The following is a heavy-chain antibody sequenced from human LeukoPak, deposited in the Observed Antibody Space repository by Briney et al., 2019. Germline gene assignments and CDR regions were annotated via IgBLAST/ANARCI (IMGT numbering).Heavy chain of an antibody. CDR3: AKDYFGSIEY. J-gene: IGHJ4*02. V-gene: IGHV3-74*01. D-gene: IGHD1-26*01. CDR1: GFPFSVSW. CDR2: ITSDGSET. Sequence: PGGSLRLSCAASGFPFSVSWMHWVRQVPGEGLVWVSRITSDGSETTYADFVKGRFTISRDNAKNTVWLQMNSLRAEDTAVYYCAKDYFGSIEYWGQGILVTVSS.